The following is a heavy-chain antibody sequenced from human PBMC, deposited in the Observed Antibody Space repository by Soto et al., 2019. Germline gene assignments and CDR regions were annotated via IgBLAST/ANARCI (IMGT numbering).Heavy chain of an antibody. CDR2: INPSSGET. J-gene: IGHJ4*02. CDR1: GYTFIVYF. D-gene: IGHD2-15*01. Sequence: ASVKVSCKASGYTFIVYFIQGVVQSPLQGLEGMGWINPSSGETTYAQKFQGRVTMTRDTSISTAYMDLITLRSDDTAIYYCVRGLKWRDLDYWGQGTPVTVSS. CDR3: VRGLKWRDLDY. V-gene: IGHV1-2*02.